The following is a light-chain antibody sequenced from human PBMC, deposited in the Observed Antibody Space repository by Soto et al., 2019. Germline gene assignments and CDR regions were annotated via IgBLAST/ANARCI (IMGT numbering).Light chain of an antibody. V-gene: IGLV2-11*01. Sequence: QSVLTQPRSVSGSPGQSVTISCAGTSSDVGGYDYVSWYQQHPDKVPKILIFDVTKRPSGVPARFTGSKSGNTASLTISGLQADDEADYYCCSHAGSNNLVFGGGTKVTVL. CDR1: SSDVGGYDY. CDR3: CSHAGSNNLV. J-gene: IGLJ3*02. CDR2: DVT.